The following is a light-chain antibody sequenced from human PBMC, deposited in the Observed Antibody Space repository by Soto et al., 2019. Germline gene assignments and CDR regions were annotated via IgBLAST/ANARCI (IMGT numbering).Light chain of an antibody. CDR1: SSDVGGYNY. CDR3: SSYTGSSTYVL. J-gene: IGLJ2*01. CDR2: VVS. Sequence: QSALTQPASVSGSPGQSITISCTGTSSDVGGYNYVSWYQQHPGKAPKLMIYVVSNRPSGVSNRFSGSKSGNTASLTISGLQAEDEADYYCSSYTGSSTYVLFGGGTKLTVL. V-gene: IGLV2-14*01.